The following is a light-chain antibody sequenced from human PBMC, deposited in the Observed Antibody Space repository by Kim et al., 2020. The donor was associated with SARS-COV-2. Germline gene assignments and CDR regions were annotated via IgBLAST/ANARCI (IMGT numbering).Light chain of an antibody. Sequence: QSALTQPPSASGPPGQSVDISCTGTSSDVGAYNYVSWYQQHPGKAPKLMIYELDKRPSGVPDRFFGSKSGNTASLTVSGLQAEDEADYYCSSYAGSNNVLFGGGTQLTVL. CDR2: ELD. CDR3: SSYAGSNNVL. V-gene: IGLV2-8*01. CDR1: SSDVGAYNY. J-gene: IGLJ2*01.